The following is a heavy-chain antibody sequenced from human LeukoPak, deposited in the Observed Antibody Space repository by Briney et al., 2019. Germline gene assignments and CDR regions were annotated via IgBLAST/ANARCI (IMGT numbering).Heavy chain of an antibody. J-gene: IGHJ4*02. Sequence: GGSLRLSCATSGFTLSSYNMNWVRQAPGKGPEWVSYISSRGSSIQYADSAKGRFTISRDNAKNSLYLQMDSPRDDDTAVYYCARTYNSGWYFDYWGQGTLVTVSS. CDR1: GFTLSSYN. CDR2: ISSRGSSI. D-gene: IGHD6-19*01. CDR3: ARTYNSGWYFDY. V-gene: IGHV3-48*02.